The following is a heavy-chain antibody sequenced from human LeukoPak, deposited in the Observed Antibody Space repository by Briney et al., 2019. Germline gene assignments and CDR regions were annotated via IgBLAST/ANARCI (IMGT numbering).Heavy chain of an antibody. CDR3: ARDNSVGDIAWWFDP. J-gene: IGHJ5*02. V-gene: IGHV1-46*01. CDR2: INSSGSST. Sequence: ASVKVSCKASGYTSTSHYMHWVRQAPGQGLEWMGLINSSGSSTLYAQKFQGRVTMTRDMSTTTDYMELSSLRSEDTAVYYCARDNSVGDIAWWFDPWGQGTLVTVSS. CDR1: GYTSTSHY. D-gene: IGHD3-16*02.